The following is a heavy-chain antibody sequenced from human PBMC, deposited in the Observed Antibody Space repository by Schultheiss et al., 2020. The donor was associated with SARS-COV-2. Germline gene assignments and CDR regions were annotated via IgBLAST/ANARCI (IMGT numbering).Heavy chain of an antibody. CDR2: INHSGGT. D-gene: IGHD2-2*01. V-gene: IGHV4-34*01. CDR1: GGSFSGYY. CDR3: ARSRDCSTSTCRPPGGVQDY. J-gene: IGHJ4*02. Sequence: SETLSLTCAVYGGSFSGYYWSWIRQPPGKGLEWIGEINHSGGTNYNPSLKSRVKISVDTSKTQFSLNLRSVTAADTAIYYCARSRDCSTSTCRPPGGVQDYWGQGTRVTVSS.